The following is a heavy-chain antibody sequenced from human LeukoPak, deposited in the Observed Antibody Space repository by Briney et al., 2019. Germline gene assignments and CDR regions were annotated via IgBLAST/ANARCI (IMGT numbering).Heavy chain of an antibody. CDR1: GGSIRSYY. Sequence: SETLSLTCTVSGGSIRSYYWSWIRQTPGKGVEWIGYIYYSGSTNYNPSLKSRLTISVDTSKNQFSLKLSSVTAADTAVYYCARAGYSNNWLLSDYWGQGTLVTVSS. V-gene: IGHV4-59*01. D-gene: IGHD6-13*01. CDR3: ARAGYSNNWLLSDY. J-gene: IGHJ4*02. CDR2: IYYSGST.